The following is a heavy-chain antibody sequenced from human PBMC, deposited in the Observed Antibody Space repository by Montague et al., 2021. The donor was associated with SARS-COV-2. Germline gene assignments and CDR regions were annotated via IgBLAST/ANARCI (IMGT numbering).Heavy chain of an antibody. CDR2: IYYSGNT. CDR1: GGSITSSAYY. Sequence: SETLSLTCTVSGGSITSSAYYWSWIRQSPGKGLEWIGTIYYSGNTFSNPSLKSRVTISMDTSKSQVSLKINPVTAADTAVYFCASLGSPAYCGGDCYLRDYGMDVWGQGTRVNVSS. J-gene: IGHJ6*02. CDR3: ASLGSPAYCGGDCYLRDYGMDV. D-gene: IGHD2-21*02. V-gene: IGHV4-39*01.